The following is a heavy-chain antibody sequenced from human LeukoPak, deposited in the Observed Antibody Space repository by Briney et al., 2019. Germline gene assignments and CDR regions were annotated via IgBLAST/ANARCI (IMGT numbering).Heavy chain of an antibody. CDR2: IVHDGNT. Sequence: SETLSLTCAVYGGSFSGYYWSWIRQPPGKGLEWIGEIVHDGNTNYNPSLETRVTISVDTSKNQFSLKLSSVTAADTAVYYCARDLVIAAAAGDAFDIWGQGTMVTVSS. J-gene: IGHJ3*02. V-gene: IGHV4-34*12. CDR1: GGSFSGYY. D-gene: IGHD6-13*01. CDR3: ARDLVIAAAAGDAFDI.